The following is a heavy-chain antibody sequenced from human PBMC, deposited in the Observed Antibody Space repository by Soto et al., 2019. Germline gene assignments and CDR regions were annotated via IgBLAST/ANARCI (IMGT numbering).Heavy chain of an antibody. Sequence: PSETLSLTCTVSGGSISSYYWSWIRQPPGKGLEWIGYIYYSGSTYYNPSLKSRVTISVDTSKSQFSLKLSSVTAADTAVYYCARVDIVLVPAAMSGTFDPWGQGTLVTSPQ. V-gene: IGHV4-59*08. CDR3: ARVDIVLVPAAMSGTFDP. CDR2: IYYSGST. D-gene: IGHD2-2*01. J-gene: IGHJ5*02. CDR1: GGSISSYY.